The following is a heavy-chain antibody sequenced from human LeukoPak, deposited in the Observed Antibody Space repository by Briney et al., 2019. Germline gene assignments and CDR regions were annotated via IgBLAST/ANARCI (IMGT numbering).Heavy chain of an antibody. D-gene: IGHD6-13*01. CDR1: GGTFSSYA. CDR3: ARVQQQLVNWFDP. J-gene: IGHJ5*02. V-gene: IGHV1-69*04. CDR2: IIPILGIA. Sequence: SVKVSCKASGGTFSSYAISWVRQAPGQGLEWMGRIIPILGIANYAQKFQGRVTITADKSTSTAYMELSSLRSEDTAVYYGARVQQQLVNWFDPWGQGTLVTVSS.